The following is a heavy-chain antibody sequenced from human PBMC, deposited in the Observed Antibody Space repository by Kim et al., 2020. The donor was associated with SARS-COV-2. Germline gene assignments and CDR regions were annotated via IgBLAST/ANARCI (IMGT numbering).Heavy chain of an antibody. V-gene: IGHV1-3*03. J-gene: IGHJ4*02. CDR2: INTGTGSP. D-gene: IGHD1-1*01. Sequence: ASVKVSCKASGYTFSNYGLHWVRQAPGQRLEWMGWINTGTGSPIYSRDFQPRFTITRDTSADTAYMDLSSLTSEDTAVYYCVRARPTAGMIYFDFWGQGT. CDR1: GYTFSNYG. CDR3: VRARPTAGMIYFDF.